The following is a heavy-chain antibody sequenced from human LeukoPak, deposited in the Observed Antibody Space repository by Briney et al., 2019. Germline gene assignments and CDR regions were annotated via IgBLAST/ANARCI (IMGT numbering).Heavy chain of an antibody. CDR3: ARGYDGYNFHFDY. CDR1: GFTVSSNY. D-gene: IGHD5-24*01. CDR2: IYSGGST. Sequence: PGGSLRLSCAASGFTVSSNYMSWVRQAPGKGLEWVSVIYSGGSTYYADSVKGRFTISRDDSKNTLYLQMNSLRAEDTAVYYCARGYDGYNFHFDYWGQGTLVTVSS. V-gene: IGHV3-53*01. J-gene: IGHJ4*02.